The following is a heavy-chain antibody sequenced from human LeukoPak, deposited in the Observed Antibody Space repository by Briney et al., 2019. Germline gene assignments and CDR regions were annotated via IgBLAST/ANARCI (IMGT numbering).Heavy chain of an antibody. J-gene: IGHJ4*02. V-gene: IGHV3-64*01. CDR3: ARGVYDSSASYSQPKYYFDY. CDR1: GFAFSNFA. Sequence: GGSLRLSCAASGFAFSNFAMGWVRQTPGKGLEYVSSISGDGGGTFYANSVKDRFTISRDNSKNTLYLQMGSLRAEDMAVYYCARGVYDSSASYSQPKYYFDYWGQGTLVTVSS. CDR2: ISGDGGGT. D-gene: IGHD3-22*01.